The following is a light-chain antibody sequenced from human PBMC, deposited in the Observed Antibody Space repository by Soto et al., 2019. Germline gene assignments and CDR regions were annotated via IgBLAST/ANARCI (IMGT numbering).Light chain of an antibody. V-gene: IGKV3-11*01. CDR3: QQRSKWPLT. Sequence: EIVSTQSPDTLSLSPGERATLSCRASQSVRSSLAWYQQKPGQAPRLLIYDASNRAAGLPARFSGSGSGTDFTLTISNLEPEDFAVYYCQQRSKWPLTFGGGTKVDIK. CDR1: QSVRSS. CDR2: DAS. J-gene: IGKJ4*01.